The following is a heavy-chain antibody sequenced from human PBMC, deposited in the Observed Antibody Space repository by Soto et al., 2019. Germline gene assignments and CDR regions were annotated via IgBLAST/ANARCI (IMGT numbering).Heavy chain of an antibody. D-gene: IGHD1-26*01. CDR1: GGSFSGNY. Sequence: SETLSLTCAVYGGSFSGNYWTWIRQPPGKGLEWIAEINHSGSNNYNPSLRNRVTISVDTAKSQFSLRLDSVTAADTAVYYCATNSGGLRSYFDYWGQGTPVIVSS. CDR2: INHSGSN. CDR3: ATNSGGLRSYFDY. V-gene: IGHV4-34*01. J-gene: IGHJ4*02.